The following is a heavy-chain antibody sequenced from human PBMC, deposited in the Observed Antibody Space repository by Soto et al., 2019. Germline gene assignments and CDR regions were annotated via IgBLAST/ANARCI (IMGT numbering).Heavy chain of an antibody. CDR3: AKNPGYYYDSTGYHFDY. CDR1: GFTFSSYW. J-gene: IGHJ4*02. D-gene: IGHD3-22*01. CDR2: ISYGGGTT. Sequence: GGSLRLSCAVSGFTFSSYWMSWVRQAPGKGLEWVSAISYGGGTTYYADSVRGRFTISRDNSKNTLYLQMNSLRAEDTAVYYCAKNPGYYYDSTGYHFDYWGQGTLVTVSS. V-gene: IGHV3-23*01.